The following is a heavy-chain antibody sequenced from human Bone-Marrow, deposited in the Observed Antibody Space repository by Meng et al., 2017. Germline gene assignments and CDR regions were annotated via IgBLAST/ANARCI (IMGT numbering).Heavy chain of an antibody. CDR1: GFTFSSYG. Sequence: GESLKISCAASGFTFSSYGMHGVRQAPGKGLEWVAVIWYAGSNKYYADSVKGRFTISRDNSKNTLYLQMNSLRAEDTAVYYCARDHRPIGDPRNHFDYWGQGTLVTVSS. V-gene: IGHV3-33*01. D-gene: IGHD1-14*01. CDR3: ARDHRPIGDPRNHFDY. CDR2: IWYAGSNK. J-gene: IGHJ4*02.